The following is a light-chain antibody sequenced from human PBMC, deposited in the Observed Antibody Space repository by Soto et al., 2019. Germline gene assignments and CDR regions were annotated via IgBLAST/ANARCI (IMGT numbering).Light chain of an antibody. Sequence: SYELTQPPSVSVAPGQTAIITCGGDNLHTKNVHWYQQRPGQAPVHVIYDDDDRPSGIPERVSGSNSGNLATLTLSRVEARDEADYFCQVWDSNSGAVFGGGTKLTVL. J-gene: IGLJ2*01. CDR1: NLHTKN. CDR3: QVWDSNSGAV. CDR2: DDD. V-gene: IGLV3-21*02.